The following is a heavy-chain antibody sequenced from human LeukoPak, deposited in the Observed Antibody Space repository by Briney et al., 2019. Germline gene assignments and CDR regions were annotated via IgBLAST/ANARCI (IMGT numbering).Heavy chain of an antibody. V-gene: IGHV3-7*03. CDR2: IKKDGSEK. CDR3: ARGLYSSTTYYFDY. Sequence: GGSLRLSCAASGFTFSSYWMSWVRQAPGKGLEWVANIKKDGSEKYYVDSVKGRFTISRDNAKNSMYLQMNSLRAEDTAVYYCARGLYSSTTYYFDYWGQGTLVTVSS. CDR1: GFTFSSYW. D-gene: IGHD6-13*01. J-gene: IGHJ4*02.